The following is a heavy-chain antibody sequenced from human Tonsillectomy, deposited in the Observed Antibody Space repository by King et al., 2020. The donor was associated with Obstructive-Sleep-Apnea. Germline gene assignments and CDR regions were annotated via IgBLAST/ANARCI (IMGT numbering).Heavy chain of an antibody. J-gene: IGHJ3*01. V-gene: IGHV3-48*04. CDR1: GITFSSYS. D-gene: IGHD3-16*01. CDR2: ISSRTSTI. Sequence: VQLVESGGGLVQPGGSLRLSCAASGITFSSYSMNLVRKAPGKGLEWVSYISSRTSTIYYADSVKGRFTISRDNAKNSLYLQMNSLTAEDTAVYYCATGGPDAFDFWGRGTMVTVSS. CDR3: ATGGPDAFDF.